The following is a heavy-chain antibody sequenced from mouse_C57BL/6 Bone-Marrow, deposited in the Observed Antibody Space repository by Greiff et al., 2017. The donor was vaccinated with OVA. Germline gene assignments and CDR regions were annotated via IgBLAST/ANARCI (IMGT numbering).Heavy chain of an antibody. CDR2: IYPNNGGN. CDR1: GYTFTDYY. CDR3: ESSYYYGSSQSPYYAMDY. Sequence: VQLQQSGPELVKPGASVKMSCKASGYTFTDYYMHWVKQSHGKSLEWIGYIYPNNGGNGYNQNFKGKATLTVDKSSSTAYMELRSLTSEDSAVYYCESSYYYGSSQSPYYAMDYWGQGTSVTVSS. V-gene: IGHV1-34*01. D-gene: IGHD1-1*01. J-gene: IGHJ4*01.